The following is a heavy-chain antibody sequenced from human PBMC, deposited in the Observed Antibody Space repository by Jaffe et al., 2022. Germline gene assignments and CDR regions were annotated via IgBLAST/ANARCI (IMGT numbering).Heavy chain of an antibody. Sequence: QITLKESGPTLVKPTETLTLTCTFSGLSLSSSEVGVGWIRQPPGKALEWLAVIYWDDDKRYSPSLKSRLTITKDTSKNQVVFTMANMDPVDTATYYCAHTQRETHYTSGSFYPLFDPWGQGTLVIVSS. CDR3: AHTQRETHYTSGSFYPLFDP. J-gene: IGHJ5*02. CDR1: GLSLSSSEVG. D-gene: IGHD3-10*01. CDR2: IYWDDDK. V-gene: IGHV2-5*02.